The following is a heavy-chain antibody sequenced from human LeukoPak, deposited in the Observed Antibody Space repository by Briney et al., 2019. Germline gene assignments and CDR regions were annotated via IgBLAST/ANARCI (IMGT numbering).Heavy chain of an antibody. CDR3: ASFVDSYYGSGSKLEY. CDR1: GGSIKNYK. CDR2: IYYGGNT. V-gene: IGHV4-59*01. Sequence: SETLSLTCSVSGGSIKNYKWNWIRQSPGKGLEWIGYIYYGGNTNYNPSLKTRVIISLDTSKNQFSLKLSSLTAADTAVYYCASFVDSYYGSGSKLEYWGQGTLVTVSS. J-gene: IGHJ4*02. D-gene: IGHD3-10*01.